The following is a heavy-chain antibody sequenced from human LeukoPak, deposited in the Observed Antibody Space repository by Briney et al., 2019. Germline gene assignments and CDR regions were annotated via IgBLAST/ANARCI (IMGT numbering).Heavy chain of an antibody. Sequence: GGSLRLSCAGSGFTFSSYGMSWVRQTPGKGLEWVSAMSSSDDGRYYAASVRGRFTISRDTSRSTLYLQMNSLRAEDAAVYYCAKAPVTSCRGAFCYPFDYWGQGTLVTVSS. D-gene: IGHD2-15*01. CDR2: MSSSDDGR. CDR3: AKAPVTSCRGAFCYPFDY. V-gene: IGHV3-23*01. J-gene: IGHJ4*02. CDR1: GFTFSSYG.